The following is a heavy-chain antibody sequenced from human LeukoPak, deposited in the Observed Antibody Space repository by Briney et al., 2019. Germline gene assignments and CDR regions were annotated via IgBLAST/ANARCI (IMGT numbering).Heavy chain of an antibody. CDR3: AKGVNGISFTFDY. Sequence: GESLTLSCAASGVNFDDYFMHWVRQAPGKGLEWIAFISGDAVTTYYSDSVRGRFTISRDNGKNSLSLQMNSLKSEDTAFYYCAKGVNGISFTFDYWGRGTLVTVSS. D-gene: IGHD4-23*01. V-gene: IGHV3-43*02. CDR1: GVNFDDYF. J-gene: IGHJ4*02. CDR2: ISGDAVTT.